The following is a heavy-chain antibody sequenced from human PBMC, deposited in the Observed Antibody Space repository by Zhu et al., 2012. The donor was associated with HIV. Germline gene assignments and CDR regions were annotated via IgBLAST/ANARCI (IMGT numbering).Heavy chain of an antibody. D-gene: IGHD3-10*01. V-gene: IGHV4-34*01. CDR2: ISPGGDT. CDR3: XRGEKDLEAGSRRLVNQLLLTLDV. Sequence: QVQLQQWGAGLLKPSETLSLTCGVYGGSLSSYYWNWIRQSPGKGLEWIGEISPGGDTSYSPSLKSRISVSVDTTKNQVSMNLNSVTAADTAIYYCXRGEKDLEAGSRRLVNQLLLTLDVWGRGTTVTVSS. J-gene: IGHJ6*04. CDR1: GGSLSSYY.